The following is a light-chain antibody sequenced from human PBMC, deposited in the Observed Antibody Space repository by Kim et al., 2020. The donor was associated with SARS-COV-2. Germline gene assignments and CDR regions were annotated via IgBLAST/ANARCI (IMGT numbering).Light chain of an antibody. CDR2: VAS. V-gene: IGKV3-20*01. CDR1: QSVRNNY. J-gene: IGKJ2*01. Sequence: WSPGERAPLSCRASQSVRNNYLAWYQQKPGQAPRLLMYVASRRAAGIPDRFSGSGSGTDFTLTISRLEPEDFAVYYCQQYGTSPFTFGQGTKLEIK. CDR3: QQYGTSPFT.